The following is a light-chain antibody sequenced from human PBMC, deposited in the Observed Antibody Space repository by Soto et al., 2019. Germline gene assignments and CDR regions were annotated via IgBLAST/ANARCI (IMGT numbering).Light chain of an antibody. V-gene: IGKV3-20*01. J-gene: IGKJ1*01. Sequence: EIVLTQSPGTLSLSPGERATHSCRASQSVSSSYLAWYQQKPGQAPRLLIYGASSRATGIPDRFSGSGSGTDFTLTISRLEPEDFAVYYCQQYGSSPTFGQGTKVHIK. CDR1: QSVSSSY. CDR3: QQYGSSPT. CDR2: GAS.